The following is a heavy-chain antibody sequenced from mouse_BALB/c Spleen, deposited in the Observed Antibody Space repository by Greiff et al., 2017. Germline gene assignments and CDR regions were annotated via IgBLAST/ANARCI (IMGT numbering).Heavy chain of an antibody. Sequence: EVHLVESGGGLVQPGGSLKLSCAASGFTFSSYGMSWVRQTPDKRLELVATINSNGGSTYYPDSVKGRFTISRDNAKNTLYLQMSSLKSEDTAMYYSAREGDRYYFDTRGEGATLSDSS. J-gene: IGHJ2*01. D-gene: IGHD2-14*01. V-gene: IGHV5-6-3*01. CDR1: GFTFSSYG. CDR2: INSNGGST. CDR3: AREGDRYYFDT.